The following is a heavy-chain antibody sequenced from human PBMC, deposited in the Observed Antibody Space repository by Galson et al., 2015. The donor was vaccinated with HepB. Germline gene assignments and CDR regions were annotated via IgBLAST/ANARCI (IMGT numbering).Heavy chain of an antibody. Sequence: SLRLSCAASGFTVSSNYMSWVRQAPGKGLEWVSVIYSGGSTYYADSVKGRFTISRHNSKNTLYLQMNSLRAEDTAVYYCARDLRERADSSSWRYYGMDVWGQGTTVTVSS. CDR3: ARDLRERADSSSWRYYGMDV. CDR1: GFTVSSNY. CDR2: IYSGGST. D-gene: IGHD6-13*01. V-gene: IGHV3-53*04. J-gene: IGHJ6*02.